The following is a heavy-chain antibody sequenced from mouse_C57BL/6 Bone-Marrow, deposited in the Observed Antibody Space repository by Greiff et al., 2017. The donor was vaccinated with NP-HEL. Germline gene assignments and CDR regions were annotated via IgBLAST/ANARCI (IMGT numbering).Heavy chain of an antibody. CDR1: GYTFTSYW. J-gene: IGHJ2*01. V-gene: IGHV1-69*01. Sequence: QVHVKQPGAELVMPGASVKLSCKASGYTFTSYWMHWVKQRPGQGLEWIGEIDPSDSYTNYNQKFKGKSTLTVDKSSSTAYMQLSSLTSEDSAVYNCASRIYPCFDYWGQGTTLTVSS. D-gene: IGHD2-1*01. CDR2: IDPSDSYT. CDR3: ASRIYPCFDY.